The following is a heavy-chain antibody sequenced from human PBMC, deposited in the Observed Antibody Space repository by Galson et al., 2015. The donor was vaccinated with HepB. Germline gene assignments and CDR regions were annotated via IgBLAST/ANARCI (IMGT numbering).Heavy chain of an antibody. J-gene: IGHJ3*02. CDR1: GGSISSGGYY. D-gene: IGHD3-22*01. V-gene: IGHV4-31*03. Sequence: TLSLTCTVSGGSISSGGYYWSWIRQHPGKGLEWIGYIYYSGSTYYNPSLKSRVTISVDTSMNQFSLKLSSVTAADTAVYYCARGYYYDSSGYYYDDAFDIWGQGTMVTVSS. CDR2: IYYSGST. CDR3: ARGYYYDSSGYYYDDAFDI.